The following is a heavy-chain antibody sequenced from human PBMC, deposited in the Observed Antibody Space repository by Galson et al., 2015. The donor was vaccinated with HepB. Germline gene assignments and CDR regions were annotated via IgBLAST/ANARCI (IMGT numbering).Heavy chain of an antibody. CDR2: ISSSSSYI. Sequence: SLRLSCAASGFTFSSYSMNWVRQAPGKGLEWVSSISSSSSYIYYADSVKGRFTISRDNAKNSLYLQMNSLRADDAAVYYCARGRLSSVVVTPTGYWGQGTLVTVSS. CDR3: ARGRLSSVVVTPTGY. V-gene: IGHV3-21*01. J-gene: IGHJ4*02. D-gene: IGHD2-21*02. CDR1: GFTFSSYS.